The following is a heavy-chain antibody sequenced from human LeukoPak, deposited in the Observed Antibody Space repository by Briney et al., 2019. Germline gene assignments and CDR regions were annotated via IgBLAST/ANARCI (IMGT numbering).Heavy chain of an antibody. CDR2: IHSSGST. CDR3: ARDGYDILTGYYKVY. CDR1: GGSISGYY. Sequence: SETLSLTCTVSGGSISGYYWSWIRQPPGKGLEWIGYIHSSGSTHYNPSLKSRVTISVDTSKNQFSLKLSSVTAADTAVYYCARDGYDILTGYYKVYWGQGTLVTVSS. V-gene: IGHV4-59*12. J-gene: IGHJ4*02. D-gene: IGHD3-9*01.